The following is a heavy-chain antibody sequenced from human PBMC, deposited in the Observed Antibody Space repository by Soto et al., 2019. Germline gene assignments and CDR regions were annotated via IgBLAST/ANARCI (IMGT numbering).Heavy chain of an antibody. Sequence: QVQLQESGPGLVKPSGTLSLTCAVSGGSISSSNWWSWVRQPPGKGLEWIGEIYHSGSTNYNPSLERRVAISVDRSKYQFSLKLGAVTAAATAVYYCARAGTGGYRGYDVARPYWFDPWGQGTLVTVSS. CDR2: IYHSGST. V-gene: IGHV4-4*02. J-gene: IGHJ5*02. CDR1: GGSISSSNW. CDR3: ARAGTGGYRGYDVARPYWFDP. D-gene: IGHD5-12*01.